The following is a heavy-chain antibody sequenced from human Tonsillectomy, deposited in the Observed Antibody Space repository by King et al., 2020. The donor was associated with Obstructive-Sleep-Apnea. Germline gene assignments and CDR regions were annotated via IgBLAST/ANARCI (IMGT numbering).Heavy chain of an antibody. J-gene: IGHJ5*02. V-gene: IGHV4-39*07. CDR1: VGSISSSSYY. D-gene: IGHD6-19*01. CDR2: IYISGST. CDR3: ARDDRSGLVNWFDP. Sequence: QLQESGPGLVKPSETLSLTCTVSVGSISSSSYYWCWIRQPPGKGLEWIGSIYISGSTYYNPSLKSRVTISVDTSKNQCCLYLSSVTAADTSVYDCARDDRSGLVNWFDPWGQGTLVTVSS.